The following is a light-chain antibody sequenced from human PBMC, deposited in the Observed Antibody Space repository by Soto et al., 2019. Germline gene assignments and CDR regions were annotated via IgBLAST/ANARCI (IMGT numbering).Light chain of an antibody. Sequence: EIQMTQSPSSLSASVGDRVTITCRASQGIRNDLGWYQQKPGKDNKSMIYAAYSLQSGVKSRFSGSGSGTEFTLTIRSMQPEDFATYYCIKHNSYHLTCGGGTKGDIK. CDR3: IKHNSYHLT. V-gene: IGKV1-17*01. CDR2: AAY. J-gene: IGKJ4*01. CDR1: QGIRND.